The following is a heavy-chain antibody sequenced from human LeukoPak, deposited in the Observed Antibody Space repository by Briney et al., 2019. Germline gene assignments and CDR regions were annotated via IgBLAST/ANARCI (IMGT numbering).Heavy chain of an antibody. CDR2: ISASGDST. CDR1: GFTFSNYA. D-gene: IGHD2-15*01. Sequence: PGGSLRLSCAASGFTFSNYAMSWVRQPPGKGLEWVSAISASGDSTYYADSVKGRFTLSRDNSRNTLYLQMNSLRAEDTAVYYCAKDLSGGGTCLDYWGQGSLVTVSS. V-gene: IGHV3-23*01. CDR3: AKDLSGGGTCLDY. J-gene: IGHJ4*02.